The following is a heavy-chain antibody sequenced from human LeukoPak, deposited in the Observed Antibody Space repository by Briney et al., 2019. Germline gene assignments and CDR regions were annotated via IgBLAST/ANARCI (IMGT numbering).Heavy chain of an antibody. CDR3: ARQGYSYADDY. J-gene: IGHJ4*02. CDR1: GGSISSGGYS. V-gene: IGHV4-30-2*01. D-gene: IGHD5-18*01. CDR2: IYHSGST. Sequence: PSQTLSLTCVVSGGSISSGGYSWTWTRQPPGKGLEWVGYIYHSGSTYYNPFLKSRVTISVDRSKNQFSLSLDSVTAADTAVYYCARQGYSYADDYWGQGILVTVSS.